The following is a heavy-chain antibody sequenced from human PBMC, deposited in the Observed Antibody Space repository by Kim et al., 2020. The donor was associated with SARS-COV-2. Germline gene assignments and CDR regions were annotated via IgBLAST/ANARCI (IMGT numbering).Heavy chain of an antibody. Sequence: GGSLRLSCAASGFTFSSYSMNWVRQAPGKGLEWVSYISSSSSTIYYADSVKGRFTISRDNAKNSLYLQMNSLRDEDTAVYYCARKTPGRWELLSPFDYWGQGTLVTVSS. V-gene: IGHV3-48*02. CDR2: ISSSSSTI. CDR1: GFTFSSYS. D-gene: IGHD1-26*01. CDR3: ARKTPGRWELLSPFDY. J-gene: IGHJ4*02.